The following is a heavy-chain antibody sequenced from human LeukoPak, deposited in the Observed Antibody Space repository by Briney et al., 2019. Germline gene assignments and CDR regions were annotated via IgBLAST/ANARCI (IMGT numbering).Heavy chain of an antibody. CDR2: IFHSGGT. Sequence: SETLSLTCTVSGGSISSYYWSWVRQPPGQGLEWMGYIFHSGGTNYIPSLKSPVTMSVATSTKQFSLRRSSVTAADTALYYCGRLRTRFCSGGTCYTDGAVDIWGQGTRVTVSS. D-gene: IGHD2-15*01. J-gene: IGHJ3*02. CDR3: GRLRTRFCSGGTCYTDGAVDI. V-gene: IGHV4-59*08. CDR1: GGSISSYY.